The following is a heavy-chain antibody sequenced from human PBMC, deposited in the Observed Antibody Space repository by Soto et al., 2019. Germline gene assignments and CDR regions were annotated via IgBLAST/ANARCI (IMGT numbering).Heavy chain of an antibody. V-gene: IGHV1-2*02. Sequence: ASVKVSCKASGYTFTGYYMHWVRQAPGQGLEWMGWINPNSGGTNYAQKFQGRGTMTRDTSISTAYMELSRLRSDDTAVDYCARGGKIAARESSDAFDIWGQGTMVTVSS. CDR3: ARGGKIAARESSDAFDI. CDR2: INPNSGGT. D-gene: IGHD6-6*01. J-gene: IGHJ3*02. CDR1: GYTFTGYY.